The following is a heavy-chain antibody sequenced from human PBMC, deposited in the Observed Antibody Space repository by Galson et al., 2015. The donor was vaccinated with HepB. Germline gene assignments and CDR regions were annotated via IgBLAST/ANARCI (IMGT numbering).Heavy chain of an antibody. CDR2: IDPSDSYT. CDR3: AMVLQDDQLDDAFDI. CDR1: GYSFTSYW. D-gene: IGHD4/OR15-4a*01. V-gene: IGHV5-10-1*01. Sequence: QSGAEVKKPGESLRISCKGSGYSFTSYWISWVRQMPGKGLEWMGRIDPSDSYTNYSPSFQGHVTISADKSISTAYLQWSSLKASDTAMYYCAMVLQDDQLDDAFDIWGQGTMVTVSS. J-gene: IGHJ3*02.